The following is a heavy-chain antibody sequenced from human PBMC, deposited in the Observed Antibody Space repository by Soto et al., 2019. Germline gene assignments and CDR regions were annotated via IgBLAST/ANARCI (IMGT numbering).Heavy chain of an antibody. D-gene: IGHD2-2*01. J-gene: IGHJ4*02. Sequence: PGGSLRLSCAASGFTFSSYSMNWVRQAPGKGLEWVSYISSSSSTIYYADSVKGRFTISRDNAKNSLYLQMNSLRAEDTAVYYCARAWGYCSSTSCYAYDYWGQGTLVTVSS. V-gene: IGHV3-48*01. CDR1: GFTFSSYS. CDR2: ISSSSSTI. CDR3: ARAWGYCSSTSCYAYDY.